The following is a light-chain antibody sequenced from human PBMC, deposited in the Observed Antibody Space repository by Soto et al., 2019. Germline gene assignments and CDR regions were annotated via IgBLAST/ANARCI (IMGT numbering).Light chain of an antibody. J-gene: IGLJ2*01. CDR2: DVN. V-gene: IGLV2-14*01. CDR3: SAYTTTRTL. Sequence: QSALTQPASVSGSPGQSIAISCTGTSSDIGDSKLVSWYQQPPGKIPKLIIYDVNNRPSGVSNRFSGSKSGNTASLTISGLQAEDEADYYCSAYTTTRTLFGGGTQLTV. CDR1: SSDIGDSKL.